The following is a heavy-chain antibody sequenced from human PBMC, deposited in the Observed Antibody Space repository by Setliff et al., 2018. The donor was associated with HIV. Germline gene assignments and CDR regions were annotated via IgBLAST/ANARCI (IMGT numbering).Heavy chain of an antibody. CDR2: ISSSGSTI. CDR3: ASSPPMVRGGMVYYYGMDV. V-gene: IGHV3-48*04. D-gene: IGHD3-10*01. Sequence: GGSLRLSCAASGFTFNNFGMHWVRQAPGLGLEWVSYISSSGSTIYYADSVKGRFTISRDNAKNSLYLQMNSLRAEDTAVYYCASSPPMVRGGMVYYYGMDVWGQGTTVTVSS. J-gene: IGHJ6*02. CDR1: GFTFNNFG.